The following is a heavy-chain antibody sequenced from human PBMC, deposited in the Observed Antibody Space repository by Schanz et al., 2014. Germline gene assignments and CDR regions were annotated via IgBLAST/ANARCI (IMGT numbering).Heavy chain of an antibody. CDR3: AKQIHYDILTVTRI. Sequence: EVQLVESGGYLVQPGGSLRLSCSASGFTFSSYAMHWVRQASGKGLEYVSAITRSGGGTYYSDSVKGRFTISRDNSKNTLYLQMNSLRAEDTAVYYCAKQIHYDILTVTRIWGQGTLVTVSS. CDR1: GFTFSSYA. J-gene: IGHJ4*02. CDR2: ITRSGGGT. D-gene: IGHD3-9*01. V-gene: IGHV3-64D*06.